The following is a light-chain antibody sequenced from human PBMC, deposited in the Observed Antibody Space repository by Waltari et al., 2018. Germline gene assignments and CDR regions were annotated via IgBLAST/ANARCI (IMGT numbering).Light chain of an antibody. CDR1: SSDIGGFNY. CDR3: SSYGGRNNLL. CDR2: EVN. J-gene: IGLJ3*02. Sequence: QSALTQPPSASGSPGQSVTISCTGTSSDIGGFNYVHWYQQNPGQAPKLLIYEVNKRPSGIPDRFSGSKSGNTASLTVSGLQAEDEAEYYCSSYGGRNNLLFGEGTKLTVL. V-gene: IGLV2-8*01.